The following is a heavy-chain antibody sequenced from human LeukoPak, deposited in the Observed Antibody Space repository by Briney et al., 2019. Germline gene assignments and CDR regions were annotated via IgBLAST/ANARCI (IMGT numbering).Heavy chain of an antibody. Sequence: ASVKVSCKASGYTFSGYYISWVRQAPGQGFEWMGWINPKSGDTKYSQRFQGRVTMTRHTSISTVYMELSRLTSDDTAVYYCARDPRVVPFDYWGQGTLVTVSS. CDR3: ARDPRVVPFDY. D-gene: IGHD3-3*01. CDR2: INPKSGDT. CDR1: GYTFSGYY. J-gene: IGHJ4*02. V-gene: IGHV1-2*02.